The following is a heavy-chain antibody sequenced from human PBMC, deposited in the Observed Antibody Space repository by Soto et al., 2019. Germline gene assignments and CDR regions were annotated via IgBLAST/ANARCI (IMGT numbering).Heavy chain of an antibody. Sequence: SETLSLTCTVSGGSVSSGSYYWSWIRQPPGKGLEWIGHIYYSGFTHYNPSLNSRVSISVDTSNNQFSLKLSSVTAADTAVYYCARYITMIVVGNWFDPWGQGTLVTVSS. CDR3: ARYITMIVVGNWFDP. CDR2: IYYSGFT. V-gene: IGHV4-61*01. D-gene: IGHD3-22*01. J-gene: IGHJ5*02. CDR1: GGSVSSGSYY.